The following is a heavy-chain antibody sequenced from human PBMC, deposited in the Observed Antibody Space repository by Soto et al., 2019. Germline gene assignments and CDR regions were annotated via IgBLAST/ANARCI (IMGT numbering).Heavy chain of an antibody. J-gene: IGHJ6*02. D-gene: IGHD6-13*01. Sequence: ASVKVSCKASGYTFTSYYMHWVRQAPGQGLEWMGIINPSGGSTSYAQKFQGRVTMTRDTSTSTVYMELSSLRSEDTAVYYCARPYSSSWSRGGYYYYGMDVWGQGTTVTVSS. CDR3: ARPYSSSWSRGGYYYYGMDV. CDR2: INPSGGST. V-gene: IGHV1-46*01. CDR1: GYTFTSYY.